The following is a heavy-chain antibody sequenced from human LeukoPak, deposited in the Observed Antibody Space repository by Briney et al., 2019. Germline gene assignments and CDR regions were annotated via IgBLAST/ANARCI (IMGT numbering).Heavy chain of an antibody. Sequence: GGSLRLSCAASGFTFSNAWMSWVRQAPGKGLEWVAVISYDGSNKYYADSVKGRFTISRDNSKNTLYLQMNSLRAEDTAVYYCARGKARPTRGAFDIWGQGTMVTVSS. CDR2: ISYDGSNK. V-gene: IGHV3-30*03. CDR1: GFTFSNAW. D-gene: IGHD6-6*01. J-gene: IGHJ3*02. CDR3: ARGKARPTRGAFDI.